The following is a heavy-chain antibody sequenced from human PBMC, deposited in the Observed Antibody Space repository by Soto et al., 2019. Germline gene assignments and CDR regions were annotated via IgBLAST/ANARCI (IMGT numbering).Heavy chain of an antibody. CDR2: IDPSDSYT. CDR1: GYSFTSYW. D-gene: IGHD3-10*01. J-gene: IGHJ5*02. CDR3: ATHGLMRSGKTVLQRWFDP. Sequence: GESLKISCKGSGYSFTSYWISWVSQMPGKGLEWMGRIDPSDSYTNYSPSFQGHVTLSADKSISTAYLQWSSLKASDTAMYYCATHGLMRSGKTVLQRWFDPWGQGTLVAVHS. V-gene: IGHV5-10-1*01.